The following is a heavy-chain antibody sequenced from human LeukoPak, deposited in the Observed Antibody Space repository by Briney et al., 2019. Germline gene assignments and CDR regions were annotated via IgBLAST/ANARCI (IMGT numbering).Heavy chain of an antibody. CDR1: GFILSTYW. CDR2: IKQDGSEK. V-gene: IGHV3-7*04. Sequence: GGSLRLSCAASGFILSTYWMSWVRQAPGKGLEWVANIKQDGSEKYYVDSVKGRFTISRDNAKNSLYLQMNSLRAEDTAVYFCARDIVVVVTAPNYYYYGMDVWGQGTTVTVSS. CDR3: ARDIVVVVTAPNYYYYGMDV. J-gene: IGHJ6*02. D-gene: IGHD2-15*01.